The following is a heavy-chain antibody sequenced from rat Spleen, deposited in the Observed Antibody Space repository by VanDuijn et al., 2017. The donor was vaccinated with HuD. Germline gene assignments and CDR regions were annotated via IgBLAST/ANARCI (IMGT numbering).Heavy chain of an antibody. D-gene: IGHD1-1*01. J-gene: IGHJ2*01. V-gene: IGHV5-22*01. CDR1: GFTFSDYY. CDR2: IGYDGSST. Sequence: EVQLVESGGGLVQPGRSMKLSCAASGFTFSDYYMAWVRQAPKKGLEWVASIGYDGSSTFYRDSVRGRFTISRDNAKSTLYLQMDSLRSEDTATYYCARHDYSAPFDYWGQGVMVTVSS. CDR3: ARHDYSAPFDY.